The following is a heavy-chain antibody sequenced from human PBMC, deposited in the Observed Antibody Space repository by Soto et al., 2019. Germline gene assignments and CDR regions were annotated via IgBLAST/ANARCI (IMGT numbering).Heavy chain of an antibody. Sequence: GGSLRLSCAASGSTFSSYWMSWVRQAPGKGLEWVANIKQDGSEKYYVDSVKGRFTISRDNAKNSLYLQMNSLRAEDTAVYYCARDDNRDYYDSSGYYPTDAFDIWGQGTMVTVSS. D-gene: IGHD3-22*01. V-gene: IGHV3-7*03. CDR2: IKQDGSEK. CDR1: GSTFSSYW. J-gene: IGHJ3*02. CDR3: ARDDNRDYYDSSGYYPTDAFDI.